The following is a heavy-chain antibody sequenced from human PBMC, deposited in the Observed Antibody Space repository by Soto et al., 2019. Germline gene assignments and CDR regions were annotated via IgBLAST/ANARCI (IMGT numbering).Heavy chain of an antibody. CDR3: ARVSIAVAGTKVFDP. CDR1: GGSFSDYY. D-gene: IGHD6-19*01. Sequence: SETLSLTCAVYGGSFSDYYWSWIRQPPGKGLEWIGEINHSGSTNYNPSLKSRVTISADTSKNQFSLKLSSVTAADTAVYYGARVSIAVAGTKVFDPWGQGTLVTVSP. CDR2: INHSGST. V-gene: IGHV4-34*01. J-gene: IGHJ5*02.